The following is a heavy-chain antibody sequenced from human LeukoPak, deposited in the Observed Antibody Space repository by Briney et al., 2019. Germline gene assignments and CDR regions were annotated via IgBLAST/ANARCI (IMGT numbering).Heavy chain of an antibody. CDR3: ARDLLSLLVPDY. CDR2: ISSSSSYI. D-gene: IGHD3-10*01. J-gene: IGHJ4*02. V-gene: IGHV3-21*01. Sequence: PGGSLTLSCAASGFPFSIYSVNWVRQAPGRGREWVSSISSSSSYIYYADSVKGRFTISRDNAKNSLYLQMNSLRAEDTAVYYCARDLLSLLVPDYWGQGTLVTVSS. CDR1: GFPFSIYS.